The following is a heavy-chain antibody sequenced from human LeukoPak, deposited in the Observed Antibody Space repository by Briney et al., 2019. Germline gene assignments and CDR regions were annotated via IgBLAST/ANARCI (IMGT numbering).Heavy chain of an antibody. J-gene: IGHJ4*02. CDR1: GFTFSSYA. CDR2: VSGSGGST. V-gene: IGHV3-23*01. Sequence: GGSLRLSCAASGFTFSSYAMSWVRQAPGKGLEWVSAVSGSGGSTYYADSVKGRFTISRDNSKNTLYLQMNSLRAEDTAVYYCAKDRHSSGWPFDYWGQGTLVTVSS. CDR3: AKDRHSSGWPFDY. D-gene: IGHD6-19*01.